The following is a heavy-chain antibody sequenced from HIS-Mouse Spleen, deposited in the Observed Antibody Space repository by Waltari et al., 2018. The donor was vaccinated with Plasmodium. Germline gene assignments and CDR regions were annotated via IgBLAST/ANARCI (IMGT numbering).Heavy chain of an antibody. D-gene: IGHD2-2*01. CDR2: VSSSGSTI. CDR1: GFTFSDYY. J-gene: IGHJ6*02. Sequence: QVQLVESGGGLVKPGGSLRLSCAASGFTFSDYYMSWIRQAPGKGLGLVSYVSSSGSTIYYADSVKGRFTISRDNAKNSLYLQMNSLRAEDTAVYYCARDLLVGTYYYYGMDVWGQGTTVTVSS. V-gene: IGHV3-11*01. CDR3: ARDLLVGTYYYYGMDV.